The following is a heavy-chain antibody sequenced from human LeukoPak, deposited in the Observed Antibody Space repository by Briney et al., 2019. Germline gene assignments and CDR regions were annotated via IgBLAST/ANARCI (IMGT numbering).Heavy chain of an antibody. Sequence: ASVKVSCKASGYTFTGYYMHWVRQAPGQGLEWMGWINPNSGGTNYAQKFQGRVTMTRDTSISTAYMELSRLRSDDTAVYYCARVLHYYGSGSYPLHDYWGQGTPVTVSS. V-gene: IGHV1-2*02. CDR3: ARVLHYYGSGSYPLHDY. J-gene: IGHJ4*02. CDR1: GYTFTGYY. D-gene: IGHD3-10*01. CDR2: INPNSGGT.